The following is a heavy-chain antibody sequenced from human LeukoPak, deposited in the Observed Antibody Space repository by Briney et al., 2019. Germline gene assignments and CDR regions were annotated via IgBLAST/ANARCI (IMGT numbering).Heavy chain of an antibody. CDR2: MNPNSGNT. CDR1: GYTFTSYD. V-gene: IGHV1-8*02. D-gene: IGHD3-22*01. Sequence: ASVKVSCKASGYTFTSYDINWVRQATGQGLEWTGWMNPNSGNTGYAQKFQGRVTMTRDTSTSTVYMELSSLRSEDTAVYYCARGDHYDSSGYYFWGQGTLVTVSS. CDR3: ARGDHYDSSGYYF. J-gene: IGHJ4*02.